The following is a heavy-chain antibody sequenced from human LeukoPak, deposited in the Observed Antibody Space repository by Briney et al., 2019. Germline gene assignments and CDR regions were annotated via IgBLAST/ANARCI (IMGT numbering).Heavy chain of an antibody. V-gene: IGHV4-59*01. CDR2: IYYSGST. CDR1: GGSISSYY. J-gene: IGHJ4*02. D-gene: IGHD3-10*01. CDR3: ARFFGFGESMFDY. Sequence: KSSETLSLTCTVSGGSISSYYWSWIRQPPGKGLEWIGYIYYSGSTNYNPSLKSRVTISVDTSKNQFSLKLSSVTAADTAVYYCARFFGFGESMFDYWGQGTLVTVSS.